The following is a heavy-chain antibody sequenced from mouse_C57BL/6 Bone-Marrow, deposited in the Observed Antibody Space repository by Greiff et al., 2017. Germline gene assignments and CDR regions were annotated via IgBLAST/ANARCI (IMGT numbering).Heavy chain of an antibody. CDR2: INPGSGGT. CDR3: ARDEYGNCWFAY. J-gene: IGHJ3*01. D-gene: IGHD2-10*02. V-gene: IGHV1-54*01. Sequence: QVQLQQSGAELVRPGTSVKVSCKASGYAFTNYLIEWVKQRPGQGLEWIGVINPGSGGTNYNEKFKVKATLPADKSSSTAYMQLSSLTSEYAAVYFFARDEYGNCWFAYWDQGTLVTVSA. CDR1: GYAFTNYL.